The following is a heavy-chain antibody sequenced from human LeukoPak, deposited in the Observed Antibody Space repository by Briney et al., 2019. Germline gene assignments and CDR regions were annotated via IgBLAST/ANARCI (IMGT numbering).Heavy chain of an antibody. CDR1: GFNFSSFV. J-gene: IGHJ4*02. D-gene: IGHD4-23*01. CDR3: ARSYGGNFLDY. CDR2: SRYNGIET. Sequence: GGSLRLSCAASGFNFSSFVMHWVRQAPGKGLEWVAFSRYNGIETYFADSVKGRFTISRDNSKNTLYLRINSPRGDDSAVYFCARSYGGNFLDYWGQGTLVTVSS. V-gene: IGHV3-30*02.